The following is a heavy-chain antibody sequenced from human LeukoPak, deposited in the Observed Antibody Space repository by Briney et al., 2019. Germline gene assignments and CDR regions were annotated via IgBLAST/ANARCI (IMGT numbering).Heavy chain of an antibody. D-gene: IGHD3-10*01. CDR2: IIPIFGTA. V-gene: IGHV1-69*06. CDR1: GGTFSSYA. Sequence: SVKVSCKASGGTFSSYAISWVRQAPGQGLEWMGGIIPIFGTANYAQKFQGRGTITADKSTSTAYMELSSLRSEDTAVYYCARATGVWFGELLPIDYWGQGTLVTVSS. J-gene: IGHJ4*02. CDR3: ARATGVWFGELLPIDY.